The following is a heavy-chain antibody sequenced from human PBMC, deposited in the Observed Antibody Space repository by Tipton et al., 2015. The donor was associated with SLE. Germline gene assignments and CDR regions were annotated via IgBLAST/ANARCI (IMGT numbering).Heavy chain of an antibody. D-gene: IGHD4-17*01. CDR1: GGSISSYY. V-gene: IGHV4-4*07. CDR2: IYTSGST. J-gene: IGHJ5*02. Sequence: TLSLTCTVSGGSISSYYWSWIRQPAGKGLEWIGRIYTSGSTNYNPSLESRVTMSVDTSKNQFSLKLSSVTAADTAVYYCAQTTVTTEGWFDPWGQGTLVTVSS. CDR3: AQTTVTTEGWFDP.